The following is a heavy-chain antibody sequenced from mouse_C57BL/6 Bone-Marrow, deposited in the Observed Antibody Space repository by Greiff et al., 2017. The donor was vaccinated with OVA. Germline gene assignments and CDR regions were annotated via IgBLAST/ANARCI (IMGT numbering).Heavy chain of an antibody. V-gene: IGHV1-64*01. CDR2: IHPNSGST. J-gene: IGHJ3*01. Sequence: QVQLQQPGAELVKPGASVKLSCKASGYTFTSYWMHWVKQRPGQGLEWIGMIHPNSGSTNYNEKFKSKATLTVDKSSSTAYMQLSSLTSEDSAVYYCARGGAPWVAYWGQGTLVTVSA. CDR3: ARGGAPWVAY. CDR1: GYTFTSYW.